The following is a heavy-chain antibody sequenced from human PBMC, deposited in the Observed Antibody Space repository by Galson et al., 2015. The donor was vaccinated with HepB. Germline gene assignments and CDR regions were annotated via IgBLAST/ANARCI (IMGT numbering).Heavy chain of an antibody. V-gene: IGHV6-1*01. J-gene: IGHJ4*02. CDR2: TYYRSKWYN. CDR1: GDSVSSNSAA. D-gene: IGHD6-13*01. Sequence: CAISGDSVSSNSAAWNWIRQSPSRGLEWLGRTYYRSKWYNDCAVSVKSRITINPDTSKNQFSLQLNSVTPEDTAVYYCARVSSSWYGYYFDYWGQGTLVTVSS. CDR3: ARVSSSWYGYYFDY.